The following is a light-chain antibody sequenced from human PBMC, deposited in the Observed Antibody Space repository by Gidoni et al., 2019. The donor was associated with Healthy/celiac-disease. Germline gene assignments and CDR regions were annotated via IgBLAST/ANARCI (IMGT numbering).Light chain of an antibody. CDR2: GAS. CDR3: QQYGSSRT. Sequence: EIVLTQSPGTLSLSPGERATLSCRASPSVSSSYLAWYQQKPGQAPRLLIYGASSRATGIPDRFSGSGSGTDFTLTISRLEPEDFAVYYCQQYGSSRTFXQXTKVXIK. J-gene: IGKJ1*01. V-gene: IGKV3-20*01. CDR1: PSVSSSY.